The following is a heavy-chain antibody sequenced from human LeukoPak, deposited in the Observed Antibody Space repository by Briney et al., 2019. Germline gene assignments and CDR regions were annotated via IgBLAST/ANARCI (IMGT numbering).Heavy chain of an antibody. CDR1: GFTFSSYG. CDR3: AKDPGYCSSTSRYALDAFDI. Sequence: GGTLRLSCAASGFTFSSYGMSWVRQAPGKGLEWVSAISGSGGSTYYADSVKGRFTISRDNSKNTLYLQMNSLRAEDTAVYYCAKDPGYCSSTSRYALDAFDIWGQGTMVTVSS. CDR2: ISGSGGST. V-gene: IGHV3-23*01. J-gene: IGHJ3*02. D-gene: IGHD2-2*01.